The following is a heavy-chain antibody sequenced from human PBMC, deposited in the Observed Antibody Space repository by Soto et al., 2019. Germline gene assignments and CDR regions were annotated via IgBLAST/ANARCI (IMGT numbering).Heavy chain of an antibody. CDR3: ARHSRGGYYYYGMDV. V-gene: IGHV5-10-1*01. CDR2: IDPSDSYT. J-gene: IGHJ6*02. D-gene: IGHD2-15*01. CDR1: GYSFTSYW. Sequence: GESLKISCKGSGYSFTSYWISWVRQMPGKGLEWMGRIDPSDSYTNYSPSFQGHVTISADKSISTAYLQWSSLKASDTAMYYCARHSRGGYYYYGMDVWGQGTTVTVSS.